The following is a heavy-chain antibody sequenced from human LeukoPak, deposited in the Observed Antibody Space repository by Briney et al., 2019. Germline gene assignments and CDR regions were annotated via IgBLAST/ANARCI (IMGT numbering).Heavy chain of an antibody. CDR2: INHSGST. D-gene: IGHD3-22*01. J-gene: IGHJ4*02. Sequence: SETLSLTCAVYGGSFSGYYWSWIRQPPGKGLEWIGEINHSGSTNYNPSLKSRVTISVDTSKNQFSLKLGSVTAADTAVYYCARRGYYDSSGYFDYWGQGTLVTVSS. V-gene: IGHV4-34*01. CDR3: ARRGYYDSSGYFDY. CDR1: GGSFSGYY.